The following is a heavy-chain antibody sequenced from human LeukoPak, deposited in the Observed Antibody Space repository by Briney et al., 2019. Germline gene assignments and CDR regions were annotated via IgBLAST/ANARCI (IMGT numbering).Heavy chain of an antibody. V-gene: IGHV1-69*04. J-gene: IGHJ6*02. CDR1: GGTFSSYA. CDR2: IIPILGIA. Sequence: SEKVSCKASGGTFSSYAISWVRQAPGQGLEWMGRIIPILGIANYAQKFQGRVTITADKSTSTAYMELSSLRSEDTAVYYCARVLVGTLGGYYYYYGMDVWGQGTTVTVSS. D-gene: IGHD2-8*02. CDR3: ARVLVGTLGGYYYYYGMDV.